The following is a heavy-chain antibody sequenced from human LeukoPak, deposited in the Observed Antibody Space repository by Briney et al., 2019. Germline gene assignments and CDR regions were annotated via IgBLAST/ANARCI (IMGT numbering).Heavy chain of an antibody. V-gene: IGHV3-30-3*01. CDR3: ASDSDSSGYGYYYNGMDV. Sequence: GGSLRLSCAASGFTFSNCGMHWVRQAPGKGLEWVAVISYDESNKYYADSVKGRFTISRDNSRNTLYLQMNSLRAEDTAVYYCASDSDSSGYGYYYNGMDVWGQGATVTVSS. D-gene: IGHD3-22*01. J-gene: IGHJ6*02. CDR1: GFTFSNCG. CDR2: ISYDESNK.